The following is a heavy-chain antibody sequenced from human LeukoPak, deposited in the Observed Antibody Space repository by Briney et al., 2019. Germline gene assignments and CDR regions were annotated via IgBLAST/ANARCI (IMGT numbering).Heavy chain of an antibody. V-gene: IGHV3-7*01. CDR3: ARDLGYGALDP. D-gene: IGHD4-17*01. Sequence: GGSLRLSCAASGFTFSSYWMNWVRQAPGKGLEWVALINPDGSQTHYVDSVKGRFTISGDNAENSLYLQMNSLRADDTAVYYCARDLGYGALDPWGQGTLVTVSS. J-gene: IGHJ5*02. CDR1: GFTFSSYW. CDR2: INPDGSQT.